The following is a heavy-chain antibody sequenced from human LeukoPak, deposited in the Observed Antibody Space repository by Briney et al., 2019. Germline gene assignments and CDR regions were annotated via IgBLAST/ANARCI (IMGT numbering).Heavy chain of an antibody. CDR2: IWYDGRKK. V-gene: IGHV3-33*01. Sequence: GGPLRLSCAASGFTHSSHGMHCLPPAPGKTLEELADIWYDGRKKYPVPSVTSRFTISRDHSKIPPDLQLNSLSGQDSAVYYCARSQWEIDAGSDYWRQGTLVTAYS. CDR1: GFTHSSHG. J-gene: IGHJ4*02. CDR3: ARSQWEIDAGSDY. D-gene: IGHD1-26*01.